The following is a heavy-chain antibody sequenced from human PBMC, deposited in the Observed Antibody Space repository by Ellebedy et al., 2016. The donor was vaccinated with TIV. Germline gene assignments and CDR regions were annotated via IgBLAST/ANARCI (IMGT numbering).Heavy chain of an antibody. V-gene: IGHV3-21*03. D-gene: IGHD6-25*01. CDR3: ARPGGQSSDRKGS. Sequence: GESLKISCEASGFAFSTYSMIWVRQAPGKGLEWVSSFSGNTKYIYYADSVKGRFTISRDNARNSLYLEMKSLRAEDTSVYYCARPGGQSSDRKGSWGQGTMVTVSS. J-gene: IGHJ5*02. CDR1: GFAFSTYS. CDR2: FSGNTKYI.